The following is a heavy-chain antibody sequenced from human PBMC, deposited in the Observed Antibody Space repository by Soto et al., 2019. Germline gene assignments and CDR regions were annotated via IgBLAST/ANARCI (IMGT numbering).Heavy chain of an antibody. CDR1: GYTFTGYY. CDR2: INPNSGGT. Sequence: ASVKVSCKASGYTFTGYYMHWVRQAPGQGLEWMGWINPNSGGTNYAQKFQGRVTMTRDTSISTAYMELSRLRSDDTAVYYCARDSGSSLLGYGMDVWGQGTTVTVSS. J-gene: IGHJ6*02. D-gene: IGHD6-6*01. CDR3: ARDSGSSLLGYGMDV. V-gene: IGHV1-2*02.